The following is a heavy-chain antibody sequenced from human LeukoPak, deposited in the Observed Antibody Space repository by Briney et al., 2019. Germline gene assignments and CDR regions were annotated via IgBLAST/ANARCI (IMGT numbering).Heavy chain of an antibody. Sequence: GKSLKISCKGSGYSFTSYWIGWVRQMPGKGLEWMGIIYPGDSDTRYSPSFQGQVTISADKSISTAYLQWSSLKASDTAMYYCARKGYYYDSSGYYHSAFDIWGQGTMVTVSS. D-gene: IGHD3-22*01. CDR2: IYPGDSDT. CDR3: ARKGYYYDSSGYYHSAFDI. CDR1: GYSFTSYW. V-gene: IGHV5-51*01. J-gene: IGHJ3*02.